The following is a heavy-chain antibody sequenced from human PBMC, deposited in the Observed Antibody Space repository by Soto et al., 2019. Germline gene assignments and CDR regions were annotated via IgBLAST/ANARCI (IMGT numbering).Heavy chain of an antibody. D-gene: IGHD5-12*01. CDR1: GYTLTSYY. Sequence: GAPAKATSKAPGYTLTSYYMQWARQATGQGLEWMGIINPSGGSTSYAQKFQGRVTMTRDTSTSTVYMELSSLRSEDTAVYYCARDSSGYVYGRADLLFDYWGQGTLVTVSS. CDR3: ARDSSGYVYGRADLLFDY. V-gene: IGHV1-46*01. J-gene: IGHJ4*02. CDR2: INPSGGST.